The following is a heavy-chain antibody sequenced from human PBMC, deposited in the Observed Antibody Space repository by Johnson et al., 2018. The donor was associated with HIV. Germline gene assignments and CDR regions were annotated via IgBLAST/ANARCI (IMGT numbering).Heavy chain of an antibody. J-gene: IGHJ3*02. CDR1: GFTFSSYD. CDR2: IGTAGDT. V-gene: IGHV3-13*01. CDR3: ARGYYYDSSGYPDAFDI. D-gene: IGHD3-22*01. Sequence: VKLVESGGGLVQPGGSLRLSCAASGFTFSSYDMHWVRQATGKGLEWVSAIGTAGDTYYPGSVKGRFTISRENAKNSLYLQMNSLRAGDTAVYYCARGYYYDSSGYPDAFDIWGQGTMVTVSS.